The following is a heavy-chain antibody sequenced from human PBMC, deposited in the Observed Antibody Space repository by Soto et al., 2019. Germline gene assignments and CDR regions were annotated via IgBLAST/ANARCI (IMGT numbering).Heavy chain of an antibody. J-gene: IGHJ4*02. V-gene: IGHV4-34*01. CDR1: GGSFSGYY. CDR2: INHSGST. D-gene: IGHD3-22*01. Sequence: SETLSLTCAVYGGSFSGYYWSWIRQPPGKGLEWIGEINHSGSTNYNPSLKSRVTISVDRSKNQFSLKLSSVTAADTAVYYCARISSGYDYWGQGTLVTVSS. CDR3: ARISSGYDY.